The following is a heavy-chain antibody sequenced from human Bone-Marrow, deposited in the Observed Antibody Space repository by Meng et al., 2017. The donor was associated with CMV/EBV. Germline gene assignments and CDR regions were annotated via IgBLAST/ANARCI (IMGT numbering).Heavy chain of an antibody. D-gene: IGHD3-16*02. J-gene: IGHJ4*02. CDR2: IRQDGGET. Sequence: GGSLRLSCAASGFTFSSYWMSWVRQAPGKGLEWVANIRQDGGETYYVDSVKGRFTISRDNAKNSLYLQMNSLRAEDTAVYYCARDPKRGLGSYHEWGQGTLVTVSS. V-gene: IGHV3-7*01. CDR3: ARDPKRGLGSYHE. CDR1: GFTFSSYW.